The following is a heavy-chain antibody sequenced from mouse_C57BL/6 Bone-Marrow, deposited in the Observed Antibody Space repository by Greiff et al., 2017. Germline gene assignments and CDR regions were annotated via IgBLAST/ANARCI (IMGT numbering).Heavy chain of an antibody. Sequence: VQLQQPGAELVKPGASVKMSCKASGYTFTSYWITWVKQRPVQGLEWIGDIYPGSGSTNYNEKFKSKATLTVDTSSSTAYMQLSSLTSEDSAVYYCARKDGYYVWAMDYWGQGTSVTVSS. CDR3: ARKDGYYVWAMDY. V-gene: IGHV1-55*01. CDR2: IYPGSGST. CDR1: GYTFTSYW. D-gene: IGHD2-3*01. J-gene: IGHJ4*01.